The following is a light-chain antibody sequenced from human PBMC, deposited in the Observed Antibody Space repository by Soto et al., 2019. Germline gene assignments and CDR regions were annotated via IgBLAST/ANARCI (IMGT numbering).Light chain of an antibody. J-gene: IGLJ1*01. Sequence: QSALTQPASVSGSPGQSITISCTGTSGDVGKYNLVSWYQQHPGKAPKLMIYGVSNRPSGVSNRFSGSKSGNTASLTISGLQADDEADYYCSSHTISSALQVFGTGTKLTVL. CDR2: GVS. V-gene: IGLV2-14*02. CDR1: SGDVGKYNL. CDR3: SSHTISSALQV.